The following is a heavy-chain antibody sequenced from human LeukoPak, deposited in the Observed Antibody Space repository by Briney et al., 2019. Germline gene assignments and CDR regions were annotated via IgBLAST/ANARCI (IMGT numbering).Heavy chain of an antibody. CDR3: ARSRTSGDEALAGNY. V-gene: IGHV3-23*01. CDR1: GFTFSSYG. D-gene: IGHD6-19*01. J-gene: IGHJ4*02. CDR2: ISASGGST. Sequence: GGSLRLSCAASGFTFSSYGMSWVRQAPGKGLVWVSGISASGGSTYYGDSVKGRFTISRDKSKNTLYLQMNSLRAEDTAVYYCARSRTSGDEALAGNYWGQGTLVTVSS.